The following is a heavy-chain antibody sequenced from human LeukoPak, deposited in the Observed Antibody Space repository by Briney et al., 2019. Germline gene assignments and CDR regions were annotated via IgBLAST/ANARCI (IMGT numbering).Heavy chain of an antibody. CDR3: AHSRYTSSWYNTVGDY. J-gene: IGHJ4*02. V-gene: IGHV2-5*02. CDR1: RFSLSTSGGG. Sequence: SGPTLVHPTPTLTLTCTFSRFSLSTSGGGGGWIRQPPGKALEWLALIYWDDDKRYSPSLKTRLTITKDTSKNQVVLTMTYMDPVDTATYYCAHSRYTSSWYNTVGDYWGQGTLVTVSS. CDR2: IYWDDDK. D-gene: IGHD6-13*01.